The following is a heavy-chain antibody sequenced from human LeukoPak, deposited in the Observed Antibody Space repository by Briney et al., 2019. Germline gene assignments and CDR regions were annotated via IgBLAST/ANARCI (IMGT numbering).Heavy chain of an antibody. D-gene: IGHD3-3*01. CDR1: GGTFSSYA. V-gene: IGHV1-3*01. Sequence: ASVKVSCKASGGTFSSYAISWVRQAPGQGLEWMGWINAGNGNTKYSQKFQGRVTITRDTSASTAYMELSSLRSEDTAVYYCARDPRTDFWSGYPDYWGQGTLITVSS. J-gene: IGHJ4*02. CDR2: INAGNGNT. CDR3: ARDPRTDFWSGYPDY.